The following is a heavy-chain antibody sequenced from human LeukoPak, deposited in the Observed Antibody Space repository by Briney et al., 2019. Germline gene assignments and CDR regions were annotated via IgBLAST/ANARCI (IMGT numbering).Heavy chain of an antibody. V-gene: IGHV3-30*18. CDR3: AKVQYSGSYAVLGSLDL. J-gene: IGHJ5*02. Sequence: PGGSLRLPCSASAFNFNSYGMHWVRQAPGKGLEWVAVISYDGSNKYYADSVKGRFTISRDNSKNTLYLQMNSLRAEDTAVYYCAKVQYSGSYAVLGSLDLWGQGTLVTVSS. CDR2: ISYDGSNK. D-gene: IGHD1-26*01. CDR1: AFNFNSYG.